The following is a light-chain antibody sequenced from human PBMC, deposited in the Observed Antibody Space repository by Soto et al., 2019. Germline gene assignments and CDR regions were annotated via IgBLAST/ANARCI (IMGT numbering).Light chain of an antibody. CDR1: SSNIGAGYD. CDR3: QSYDSSLSAL. CDR2: GNS. V-gene: IGLV1-40*01. J-gene: IGLJ3*02. Sequence: QSVLTQPPSVSGAPGQRVTISCTGSSSNIGAGYDVHWYQQLPGTAPKLLIYGNSNRPSGVPDRFSGSKSGTSASLAITGLQAEDEADYYCQSYDSSLSALFGGGTKHTVL.